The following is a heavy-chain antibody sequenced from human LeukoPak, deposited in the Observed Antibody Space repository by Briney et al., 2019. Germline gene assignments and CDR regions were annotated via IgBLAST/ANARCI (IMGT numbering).Heavy chain of an antibody. CDR2: ISSSSSYI. J-gene: IGHJ4*02. CDR3: ARDPRYYYDSSGYYRDY. Sequence: PGGSLRLSCAASGFTFSSYSMNWVRQAPGKGLEWVSSISSSSSYIYYADSVKGRFTISRDNARNSLYLQMNSLRAEDTAVYYCARDPRYYYDSSGYYRDYWGQGTLVTVSS. V-gene: IGHV3-21*01. D-gene: IGHD3-22*01. CDR1: GFTFSSYS.